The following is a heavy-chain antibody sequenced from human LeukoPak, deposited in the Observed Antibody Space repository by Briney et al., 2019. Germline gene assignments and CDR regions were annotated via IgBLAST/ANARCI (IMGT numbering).Heavy chain of an antibody. Sequence: GGSLRLSCAASGFTFSSYWMSWVRQAPGKGLEWVANIKQDGSEKYYVDSVKGRFTISRDNAKNSLYLQMNSLRAEDTAVYYCARDKNYYDSSGYFTDAFDIWGQGTMVTVSS. J-gene: IGHJ3*02. V-gene: IGHV3-7*03. D-gene: IGHD3-22*01. CDR1: GFTFSSYW. CDR2: IKQDGSEK. CDR3: ARDKNYYDSSGYFTDAFDI.